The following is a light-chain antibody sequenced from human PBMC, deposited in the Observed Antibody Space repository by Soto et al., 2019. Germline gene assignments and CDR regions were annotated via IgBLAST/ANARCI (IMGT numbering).Light chain of an antibody. Sequence: QSVLTQPRSVSGSPGQSVTISCTGTSSDVGGYQFVSWYQQYPGKAPKVMIYEVTKRPSGVPDRFSGSKSGNTASLTVSGLQADDEADYYCASHAGSSHAWVFGGGTKVTV. V-gene: IGLV2-11*01. CDR3: ASHAGSSHAWV. CDR2: EVT. CDR1: SSDVGGYQF. J-gene: IGLJ3*02.